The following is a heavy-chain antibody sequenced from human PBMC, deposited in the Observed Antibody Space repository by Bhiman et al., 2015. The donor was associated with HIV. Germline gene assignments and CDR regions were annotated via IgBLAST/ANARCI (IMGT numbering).Heavy chain of an antibody. CDR2: IWSDGSNK. CDR3: ARGAPDGYTYLNY. V-gene: IGHV3-33*01. Sequence: QVQLVESGGGVVQPGRSLRLTCEASGFTFSNYPMHWVRQAPGKGLEWVAVIWSDGSNKYYVESVRGRFNTSRDNAKNSLYLQMTSLRAEDTAVYYCARGAPDGYTYLNYWGQGTLVTVSS. J-gene: IGHJ4*02. CDR1: GFTFSNYP. D-gene: IGHD5-24*01.